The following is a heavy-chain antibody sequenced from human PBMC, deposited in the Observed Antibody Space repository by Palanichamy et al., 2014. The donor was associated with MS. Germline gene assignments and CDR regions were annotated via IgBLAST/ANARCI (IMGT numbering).Heavy chain of an antibody. CDR2: IYHSGST. D-gene: IGHD4-17*01. CDR3: VRHDCNDYDFFGY. CDR1: GGSISSYY. J-gene: IGHJ4*02. Sequence: QLQESGPGLVKPSETLSLTCTVSGGSISSYYWSWVRQPPGKGLEWMAYIYHSGSTKYNPSLKSRVTISIDTSKSQFSLKLSSVTAVDTAVYYCVRHDCNDYDFFGYWGQGTLVTVSS. V-gene: IGHV4-59*01.